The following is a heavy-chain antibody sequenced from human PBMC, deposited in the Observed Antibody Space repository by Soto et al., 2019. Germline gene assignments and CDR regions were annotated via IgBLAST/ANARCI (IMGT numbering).Heavy chain of an antibody. CDR1: GYRFTNYW. CDR2: IYPGDSDT. Sequence: EVQLVQSGAEVKKPGESLKISCKGSGYRFTNYWIAWVRQMPGKGLEWMGIIYPGDSDTRYSPSFQGQVTILADKSISTAYLQWSSLKASDTAMDYCARRRSDYGLTIWGIDVWGQGTTVTVSS. D-gene: IGHD1-26*01. V-gene: IGHV5-51*01. J-gene: IGHJ6*02. CDR3: ARRRSDYGLTIWGIDV.